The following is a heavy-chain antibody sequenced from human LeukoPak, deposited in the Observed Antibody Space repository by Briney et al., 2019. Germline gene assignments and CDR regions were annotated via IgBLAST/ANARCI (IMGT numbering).Heavy chain of an antibody. D-gene: IGHD2-2*01. J-gene: IGHJ4*02. CDR2: IRHSAGTT. V-gene: IGHV3-23*01. CDR1: GFIFNNYA. Sequence: GGSLRLSCAASGFIFNNYAMTWVRQAPGKGLEWVSSIRHSAGTTYYADSVRGRFTISRDNSKNTLYLQMNSLRDEDTAVYYCTRGRYQFLGPNDSWGQGSLVTVSS. CDR3: TRGRYQFLGPNDS.